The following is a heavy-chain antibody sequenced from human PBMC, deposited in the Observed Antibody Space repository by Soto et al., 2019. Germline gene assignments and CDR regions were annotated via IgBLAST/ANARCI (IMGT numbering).Heavy chain of an antibody. CDR2: ISGSGGNT. D-gene: IGHD5-18*01. J-gene: IGHJ6*02. CDR3: ARDFGYSNGAPGMDA. V-gene: IGHV3-23*01. CDR1: GFIVSTYA. Sequence: GGSLRLSCAASGFIVSTYAMSWVRQAPGKGLEWVSGISGSGGNTYYADSVKGRFTISRDNSKNTLYLQMNSLRAEDTAVYYCARDFGYSNGAPGMDAWGQAPTVTVPS.